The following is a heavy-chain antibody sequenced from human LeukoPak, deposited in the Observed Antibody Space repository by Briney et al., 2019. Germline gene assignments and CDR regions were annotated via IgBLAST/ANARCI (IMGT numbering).Heavy chain of an antibody. V-gene: IGHV4-4*07. CDR1: GGSISSYY. CDR2: IYISGST. CDR3: ARDHGSGSYVNRRYYMDV. Sequence: SETLSLTCTVSGGSISSYYWSWIRQPPGKGLEWIGRIYISGSTNYNPSLKSRVTMSVDTSKNQFSLKLRSVTAADTAVYYCARDHGSGSYVNRRYYMDVWGKGTTVTISS. D-gene: IGHD3-10*01. J-gene: IGHJ6*03.